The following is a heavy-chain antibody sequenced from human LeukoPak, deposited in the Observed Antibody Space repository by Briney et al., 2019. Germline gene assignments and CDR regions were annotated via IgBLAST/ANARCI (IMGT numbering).Heavy chain of an antibody. Sequence: GESLKISCKGSGYTFTTYWIGWVRQMPGKGLEYIGIIYPGDSDTRYSPSFQGQVTISADKSVSTAYLQRSSLKASDTAMYYCARGHAFDIWGQGTMVTVSS. CDR2: IYPGDSDT. J-gene: IGHJ3*02. V-gene: IGHV5-51*01. CDR1: GYTFTTYW. CDR3: ARGHAFDI.